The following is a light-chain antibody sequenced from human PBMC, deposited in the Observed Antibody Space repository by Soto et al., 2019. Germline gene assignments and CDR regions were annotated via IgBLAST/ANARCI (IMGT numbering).Light chain of an antibody. CDR3: QQHGFSPIT. CDR2: GAS. V-gene: IGKV3-20*01. Sequence: ETMMTQSPDTLSVSLGERATLSFRASQSLRSSLAWYQQKPGQAPRLLIYGASTRATGIPARFSGSGSGTDFTLTITRLEPEDFAVYYCQQHGFSPITFGQGTKVDIK. J-gene: IGKJ1*01. CDR1: QSLRSS.